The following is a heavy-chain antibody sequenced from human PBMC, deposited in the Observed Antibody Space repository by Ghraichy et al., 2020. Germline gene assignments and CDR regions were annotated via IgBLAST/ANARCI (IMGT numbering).Heavy chain of an antibody. CDR3: AREGRWVVVAATAKYNWFDP. V-gene: IGHV6-1*01. J-gene: IGHJ5*02. CDR2: TYYRSKWYN. D-gene: IGHD2-15*01. Sequence: SETLSLTCAISGDSVSSNSAAWNWIRQSPSRGLEWLGRTYYRSKWYNDYAVSVKSRITINPDTSKNQFSLQLNSVTPEDTAVYYCAREGRWVVVAATAKYNWFDPWGQGTLVTVSS. CDR1: GDSVSSNSAA.